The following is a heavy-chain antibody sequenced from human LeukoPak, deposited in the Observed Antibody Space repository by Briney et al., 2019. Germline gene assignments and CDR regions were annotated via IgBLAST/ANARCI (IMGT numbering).Heavy chain of an antibody. D-gene: IGHD3-9*01. V-gene: IGHV4-30-2*01. Sequence: NPSQTLSLTCAVSGGSISSGGYPWSWIRQPPGKGLEWIGYIYHSGSTYYNPSLKSRVTISVDRSKNQFSLKLSSVTAADTAVYYCASYDILTGLDYWGQGTLVSLSS. CDR3: ASYDILTGLDY. CDR1: GGSISSGGYP. J-gene: IGHJ4*02. CDR2: IYHSGST.